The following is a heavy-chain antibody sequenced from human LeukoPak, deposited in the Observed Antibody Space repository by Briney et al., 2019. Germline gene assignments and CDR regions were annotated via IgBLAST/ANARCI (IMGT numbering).Heavy chain of an antibody. CDR1: GFTFSSYG. V-gene: IGHV3-30*02. CDR3: ARESAYYYDSSGYPYFDY. D-gene: IGHD3-22*01. CDR2: IRYDGSNK. Sequence: GGSLRLSCAASGFTFSSYGMHWVRQAPGKGLEWVAFIRYDGSNKYYADSVKGRFTISRDNAKNSLYLQMNSLRAEDTAVYYCARESAYYYDSSGYPYFDYWGQGTLVTVSS. J-gene: IGHJ4*02.